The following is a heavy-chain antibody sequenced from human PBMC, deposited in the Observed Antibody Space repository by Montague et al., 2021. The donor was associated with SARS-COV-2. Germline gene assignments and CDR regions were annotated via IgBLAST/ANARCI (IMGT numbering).Heavy chain of an antibody. Sequence: SLILSCAASGFTFSAFWMTWVRQAPGKGLEWVANIKQDGSQKYYXESVKGRFTISRDNAQNSLHLQMNSLRLEDTAVYYCATELPGYYDDSGYYSAFDHWGQGTLVSVPS. CDR1: GFTFSAFW. CDR3: ATELPGYYDDSGYYSAFDH. D-gene: IGHD3-22*01. V-gene: IGHV3-7*05. CDR2: IKQDGSQK. J-gene: IGHJ4*02.